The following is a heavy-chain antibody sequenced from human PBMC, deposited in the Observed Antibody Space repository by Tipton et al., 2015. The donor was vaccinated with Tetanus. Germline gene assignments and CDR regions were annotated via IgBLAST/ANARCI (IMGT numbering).Heavy chain of an antibody. J-gene: IGHJ4*02. D-gene: IGHD3-22*01. V-gene: IGHV3-48*02. Sequence: LSLTCTVSGGSISTYYWNWVRQAPGKGLEWVSYISSSSSTTYYADSVKGRFTISRDNAKNSLYLQMNSLRDEDTAVYYCARSITMIVVEREFDYWGQGTLVTVSS. CDR2: ISSSSSTT. CDR3: ARSITMIVVEREFDY. CDR1: GGSISTYY.